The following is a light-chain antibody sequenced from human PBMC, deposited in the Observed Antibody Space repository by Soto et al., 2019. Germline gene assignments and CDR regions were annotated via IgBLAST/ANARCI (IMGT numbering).Light chain of an antibody. V-gene: IGKV3-20*01. CDR1: QSVGSSY. CDR3: QQYASSPVYT. J-gene: IGKJ2*01. CDR2: GAS. Sequence: EIVLTQSPGALYLSPGERATLSCRASQSVGSSYLAWYHQTPGQAPRLRIYGASSRATGIPDRFSGRGSGQDFTLTISRLETEDLAVYYCQQYASSPVYTFGQVTKLEIK.